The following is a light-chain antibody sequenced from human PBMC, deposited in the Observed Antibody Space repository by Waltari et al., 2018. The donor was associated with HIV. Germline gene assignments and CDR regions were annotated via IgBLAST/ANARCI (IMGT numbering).Light chain of an antibody. CDR1: QSLVYSDGTTD. Sequence: DVVMTQSPLSLPVTLGQPASISCRSSQSLVYSDGTTDLTWFHQRPGKSPRRLIYKLSNRDSGVPDRFSGSGSGTDFTLKISRVEAEDVGVYYCMQGTHWPWTFGQGTKVEIK. V-gene: IGKV2-30*01. CDR3: MQGTHWPWT. J-gene: IGKJ1*01. CDR2: KLS.